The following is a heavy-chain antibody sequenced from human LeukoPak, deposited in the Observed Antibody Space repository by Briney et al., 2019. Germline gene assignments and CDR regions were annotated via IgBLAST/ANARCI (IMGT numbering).Heavy chain of an antibody. CDR2: IKPDGSDK. Sequence: GGSLRLSCAASGFTLSGYWVSWVRQAPGKGLEWVANIKPDGSDKAYVDSVKGRFTISRDNTKNSLYLQMSSLRAEDTAVYYCARAMTWGQGTLVSVS. CDR1: GFTLSGYW. V-gene: IGHV3-7*01. J-gene: IGHJ5*02. CDR3: ARAMT.